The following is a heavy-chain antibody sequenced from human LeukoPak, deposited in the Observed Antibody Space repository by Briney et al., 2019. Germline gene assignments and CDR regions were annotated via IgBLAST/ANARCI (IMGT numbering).Heavy chain of an antibody. V-gene: IGHV1-46*01. CDR3: ARDFCGGDCYSPDY. D-gene: IGHD2-21*02. CDR1: GYTFTSYY. J-gene: IGHJ4*02. Sequence: ASVKVSCKASGYTFTSYYMHWVRQAPGQGPDWMGIINPSGGSTSYAQKFQGRVTMTRDTSTNTVYMELSSLRSEDTAVYYCARDFCGGDCYSPDYWGQGTLVTVSS. CDR2: INPSGGST.